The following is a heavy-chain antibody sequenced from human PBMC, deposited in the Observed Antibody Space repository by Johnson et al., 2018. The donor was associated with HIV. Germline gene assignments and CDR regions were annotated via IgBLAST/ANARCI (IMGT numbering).Heavy chain of an antibody. CDR1: GFTFSDYY. V-gene: IGHV3-30-3*01. J-gene: IGHJ3*02. CDR2: ISYDGSNK. CDR3: ASKAAGTMHAFDI. D-gene: IGHD6-13*01. Sequence: QMLLVESGGGLVQPGGSLRLSCAVSGFTFSDYYMSWIRQAPGKGLEWVAVISYDGSNKYYADSVKGRFTISRDNSKNTLYLQMNSLRAEDTAVYYCASKAAGTMHAFDIWGQGTMVTVSS.